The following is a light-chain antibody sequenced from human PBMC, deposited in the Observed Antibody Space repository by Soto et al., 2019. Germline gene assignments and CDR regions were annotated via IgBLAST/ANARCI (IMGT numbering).Light chain of an antibody. CDR3: QHYGSSSIT. J-gene: IGKJ1*01. Sequence: EIVLTQSPGTLSLSPGEGATLSCRAAQHISSNYVAWYQQRPGQAPRLLIYGASSRATGIPDRFSGSGSGTDFTLTIRRLEPEDFAMYYCQHYGSSSITFGQGTKVDIK. V-gene: IGKV3-20*01. CDR1: QHISSNY. CDR2: GAS.